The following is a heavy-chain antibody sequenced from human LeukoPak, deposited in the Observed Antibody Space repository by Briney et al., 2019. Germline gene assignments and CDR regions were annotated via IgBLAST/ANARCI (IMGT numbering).Heavy chain of an antibody. V-gene: IGHV3-73*01. Sequence: GGSLRLSCAASGFTFSGSAMHWVRQASGKGLEWVGRIRSKANSYATAYAASVKGRFTVSRDDSKNTAYLQMNSLKTEDTAVYYCTRAVRTAGATDRIHYYYMDVWGTGTTVTVSS. J-gene: IGHJ6*03. CDR3: TRAVRTAGATDRIHYYYMDV. CDR1: GFTFSGSA. D-gene: IGHD1-26*01. CDR2: IRSKANSYAT.